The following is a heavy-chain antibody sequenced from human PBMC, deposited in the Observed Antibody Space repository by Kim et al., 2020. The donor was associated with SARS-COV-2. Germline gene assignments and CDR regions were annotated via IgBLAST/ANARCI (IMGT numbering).Heavy chain of an antibody. D-gene: IGHD3-3*01. V-gene: IGHV1-3*01. CDR3: ARVRGDYYFDY. Sequence: NCQSRVPITRDTSARTAYMELSSLRAEDPAVYYCARVRGDYYFDYWGQGTLVTVSS. J-gene: IGHJ4*02.